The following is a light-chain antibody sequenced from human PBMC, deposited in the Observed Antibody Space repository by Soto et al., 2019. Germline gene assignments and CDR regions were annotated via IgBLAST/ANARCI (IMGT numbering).Light chain of an antibody. J-gene: IGKJ5*01. CDR3: QQYNNWPFS. Sequence: IVLTQSPGTLSLSPGERATLSCRASQSVSSSSLAWYQQNPGQAPRLLIYDVSIRATGVPARFSGTGSETDFTLTISGLQSEDSAVYFCQQYNNWPFSFGQGTRLEI. CDR2: DVS. V-gene: IGKV3-15*01. CDR1: QSVSSS.